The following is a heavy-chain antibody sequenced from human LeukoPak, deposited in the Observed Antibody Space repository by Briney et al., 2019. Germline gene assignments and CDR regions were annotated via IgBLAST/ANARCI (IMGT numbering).Heavy chain of an antibody. CDR1: GGSFSGYY. CDR2: INHSGST. J-gene: IGHJ5*02. Sequence: SETLSLTCAVYGGSFSGYYWSWIRQPPGKGLEWIGEINHSGSTNHNPSLKSRVTISVDTSKNQFSLKLSSVTAADTAVYYCAREVAAAGDNWFDPWGQGTLVTVSS. CDR3: AREVAAAGDNWFDP. V-gene: IGHV4-34*01. D-gene: IGHD6-13*01.